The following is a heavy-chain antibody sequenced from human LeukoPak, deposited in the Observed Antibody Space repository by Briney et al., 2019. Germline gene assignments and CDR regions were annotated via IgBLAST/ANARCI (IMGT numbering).Heavy chain of an antibody. Sequence: ASVKVSRKASGYTFTSYYMHWVRQAPGQGLEWMGIINPSGGSTSYAQKFQGRVTMTRDMSTSTAYMELRSLRSDDTAVYYCAREKRDYGSFDPWGQGTLVTVSS. CDR1: GYTFTSYY. D-gene: IGHD3-10*01. CDR3: AREKRDYGSFDP. V-gene: IGHV1-46*01. CDR2: INPSGGST. J-gene: IGHJ5*02.